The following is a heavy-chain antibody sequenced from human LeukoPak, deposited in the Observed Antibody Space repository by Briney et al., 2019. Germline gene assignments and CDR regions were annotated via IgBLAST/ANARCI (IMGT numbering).Heavy chain of an antibody. D-gene: IGHD6-6*01. CDR3: ARVARLSTSPYDGFDI. CDR2: ISSSSDYI. J-gene: IGHJ3*02. CDR1: GFTFSSYE. V-gene: IGHV3-21*01. Sequence: PGGSLRLSCAASGFTFSSYEMNWVRQAPEKGLEWVSSISSSSDYIKSADSVKGRFTISRDNAKNSLYLQMDSLRAEDTAVYYCARVARLSTSPYDGFDIWGQGTKVTVSS.